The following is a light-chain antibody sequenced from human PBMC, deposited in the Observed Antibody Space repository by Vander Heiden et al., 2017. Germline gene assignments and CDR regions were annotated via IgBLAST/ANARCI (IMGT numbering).Light chain of an antibody. V-gene: IGKV4-1*01. Sequence: EIILTQSPDSLAVSLGERDTINCKSSQSLLYGSNDKNSLAWYQQKPGQPPRLLIFWASTRESGVPDRFSGSGSGTDFTLTINSLQAEDVAVYYCQQCYATPYTFGQGTKLEIK. J-gene: IGKJ2*01. CDR2: WAS. CDR3: QQCYATPYT. CDR1: QSLLYGSNDKNS.